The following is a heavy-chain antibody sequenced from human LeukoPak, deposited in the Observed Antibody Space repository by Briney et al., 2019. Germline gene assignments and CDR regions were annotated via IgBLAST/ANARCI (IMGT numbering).Heavy chain of an antibody. J-gene: IGHJ1*01. CDR1: GGSISSYY. Sequence: SETLSLTCTVSGGSISSYYWSWIRQPPGKGLEWIGYIYYSGNTNYNPSLKSRVSISVDTSKNQFSLRLTSVTAADPAVYYCAKDDAWGRYKHWGQGTLVTVSS. V-gene: IGHV4-59*01. D-gene: IGHD3-16*01. CDR2: IYYSGNT. CDR3: AKDDAWGRYKH.